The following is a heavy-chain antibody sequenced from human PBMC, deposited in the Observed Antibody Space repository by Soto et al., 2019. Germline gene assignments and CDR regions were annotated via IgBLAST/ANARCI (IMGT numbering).Heavy chain of an antibody. D-gene: IGHD3-16*02. V-gene: IGHV1-8*01. J-gene: IGHJ4*02. CDR3: ARVSREGSYRAHDFDN. CDR1: GYTFTSYG. Sequence: ASVKVSCKASGYTFTSYGINWVRQATGQGLEWMGWMNPNNGNTGCAQKFQGRVIMTRNTSINTAYMELRSLRSEDTAVYYCARVSREGSYRAHDFDNWGQGAPVTVSS. CDR2: MNPNNGNT.